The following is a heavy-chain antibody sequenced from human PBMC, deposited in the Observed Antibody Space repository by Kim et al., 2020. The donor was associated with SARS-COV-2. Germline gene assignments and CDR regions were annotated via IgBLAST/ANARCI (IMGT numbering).Heavy chain of an antibody. D-gene: IGHD1-26*01. CDR3: ARGTRELFFDC. CDR2: IKQDGSEK. Sequence: GGSLRLSCAASGFTFSSYWMSWVRQAPGKGLEWVAHIKQDGSEKYYVDSVKGRLTISRDNAKNSLYLQMNSVRAEDTAAYYCARGTRELFFDCWGQGTLV. J-gene: IGHJ4*02. CDR1: GFTFSSYW. V-gene: IGHV3-7*01.